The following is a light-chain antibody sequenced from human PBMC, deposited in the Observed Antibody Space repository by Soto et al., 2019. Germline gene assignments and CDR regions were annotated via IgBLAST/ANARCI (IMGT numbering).Light chain of an antibody. J-gene: IGKJ4*01. Sequence: EVVLTQSPATLSLSPGERATLSCRASQGVSSYLAWYQQKPGQAPRLLIYDTSNRATGIPARFSGSGSGTDFTLTISSLEPEDFAVYYCQQRSNWPPLTFGGGTKVELK. CDR2: DTS. CDR1: QGVSSY. V-gene: IGKV3-11*01. CDR3: QQRSNWPPLT.